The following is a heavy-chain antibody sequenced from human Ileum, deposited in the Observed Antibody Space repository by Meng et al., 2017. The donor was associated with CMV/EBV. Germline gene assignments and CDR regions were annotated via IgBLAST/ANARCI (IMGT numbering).Heavy chain of an antibody. D-gene: IGHD2-2*01. J-gene: IGHJ6*02. V-gene: IGHV1-69*05. Sequence: SVKVSCKASGGTFSSYAISWVRQAPGQGLEWMGGIIPIFGTANYAQKFQGRVTITTDESTSTAYMELSGLRSEDTAVYYCASGREAVPGTFSFDYYYGMDVWGQGNTVNGAS. CDR3: ASGREAVPGTFSFDYYYGMDV. CDR1: GGTFSSYA. CDR2: IIPIFGTA.